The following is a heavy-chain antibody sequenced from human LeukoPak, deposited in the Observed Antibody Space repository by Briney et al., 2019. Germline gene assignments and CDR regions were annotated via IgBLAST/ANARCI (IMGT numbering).Heavy chain of an antibody. J-gene: IGHJ4*02. Sequence: GGSLRLSCAASGFTVSSNSMSWVRQAPGKGLEWVSIIYSGGNTYYADSVKGRFTISRHNSMNTLYLQMNSLRAEDTAVYYCMRFRGGPQWGQGTLVTVSS. CDR2: IYSGGNT. D-gene: IGHD3-10*01. V-gene: IGHV3-53*04. CDR1: GFTVSSNS. CDR3: MRFRGGPQ.